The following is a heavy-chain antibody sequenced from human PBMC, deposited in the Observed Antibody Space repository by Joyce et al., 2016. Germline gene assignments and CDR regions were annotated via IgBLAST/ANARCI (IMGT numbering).Heavy chain of an antibody. V-gene: IGHV1-58*02. CDR1: GFTFTSSA. J-gene: IGHJ3*02. D-gene: IGHD3-22*01. CDR2: IGVGMGNT. CDR3: AAAPDYYDSSGYYYSAFDI. Sequence: QMQLVQSGPEVKKPGTSVKVSCKASGFTFTSSAMQWGRQARGQRLEWRGWIGVGMGNTNYAQKFQERVTITRDMSTSTAYMELSSLRSEDTAVYYCAAAPDYYDSSGYYYSAFDIWGQGTMVTVSS.